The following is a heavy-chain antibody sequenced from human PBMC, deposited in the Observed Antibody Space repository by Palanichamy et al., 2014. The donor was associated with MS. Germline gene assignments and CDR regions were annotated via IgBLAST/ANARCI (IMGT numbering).Heavy chain of an antibody. CDR1: GFTFSTHG. J-gene: IGHJ5*02. V-gene: IGHV3-30*18. CDR3: AKDKDPQTYNWFDP. Sequence: QVQLVESGGGVVQPGRSLRLSCAASGFTFSTHGMHWVRQAPGKGLEWVAAISYDGNNKYYADSVKGRFTISRDNSKNTLYLQMNSLRGEDTAVYYCAKDKDPQTYNWFDPWGQGTLVIVSS. CDR2: ISYDGNNK.